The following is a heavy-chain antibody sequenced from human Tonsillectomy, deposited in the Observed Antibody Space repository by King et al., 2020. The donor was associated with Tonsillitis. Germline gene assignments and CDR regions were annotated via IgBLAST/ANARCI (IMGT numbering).Heavy chain of an antibody. CDR2: INTNSVGT. V-gene: IGHV1-2*02. Sequence: VQLVESGAEVKKPGASVKVSCKASGYTFTGYYIHWVRQAPGQGLEWMGGINTNSVGTDYAQKVQGRVTMTRDTLITTAYMDLSRLRSDDTALYYCARARGGSYLFAYWGQGTLVTVSS. CDR1: GYTFTGYY. CDR3: ARARGGSYLFAY. D-gene: IGHD1-26*01. J-gene: IGHJ4*02.